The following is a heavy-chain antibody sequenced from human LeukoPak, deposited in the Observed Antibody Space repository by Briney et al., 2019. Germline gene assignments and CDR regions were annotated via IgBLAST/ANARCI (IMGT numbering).Heavy chain of an antibody. CDR1: GGTFSSYA. D-gene: IGHD5-18*01. CDR3: ALVDTAMASFDY. J-gene: IGHJ4*02. CDR2: IIPIFGTA. Sequence: ASVKVSCKASGGTFSSYAISWVRQAPGQGLEWMGRIIPIFGTANYAQKFQGRVTITTDESTSTAYMELSSLRSEDTAVYYCALVDTAMASFDYWGQGTLVTVSS. V-gene: IGHV1-69*05.